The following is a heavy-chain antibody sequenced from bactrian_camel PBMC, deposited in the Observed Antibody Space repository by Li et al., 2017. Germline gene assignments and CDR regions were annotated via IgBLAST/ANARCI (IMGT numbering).Heavy chain of an antibody. CDR3: ASETTAGTYPAYNY. V-gene: IGHV3S31*01. CDR1: GFTFSSYA. J-gene: IGHJ4*01. Sequence: DVQLVESGGGLVQPGGSLRLSCAASGFTFSSYAMSWVRQAPGKGLEWVSTIDSGGGSTYYADSVKGRFTISGDNAKNTLYLQMSSLKPEDTAVYYCASETTAGTYPAYNYWGQGTQVTVS. CDR2: IDSGGGST. D-gene: IGHD5*01.